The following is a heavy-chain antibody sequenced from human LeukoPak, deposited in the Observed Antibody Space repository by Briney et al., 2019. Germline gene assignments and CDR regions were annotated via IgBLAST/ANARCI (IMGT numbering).Heavy chain of an antibody. CDR2: IASTSTYI. D-gene: IGHD6-19*01. CDR1: GFTFSTYD. J-gene: IGHJ4*01. CDR3: ARAYLRAVTGISHW. Sequence: GGSLRLSCAASGFTFSTYDMNWVRQAPGKGLEWVSSIASTSTYIYYADSVKGRFTISRDNAKNSLYLQMNSLRAEDTAVYYCARAYLRAVTGISHWWGHGTQVRVSS. V-gene: IGHV3-21*01.